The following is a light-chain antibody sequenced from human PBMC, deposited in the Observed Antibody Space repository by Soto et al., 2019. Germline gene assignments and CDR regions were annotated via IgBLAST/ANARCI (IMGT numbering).Light chain of an antibody. CDR1: QSVRNSY. J-gene: IGKJ1*01. CDR3: QQYGSSPPVT. V-gene: IGKV3-20*01. Sequence: VLQQAPGTLSLFPRETARHACRSSQSVRNSYLAWYQQKPGQAPRLLIYGAYTRATGIPVRFSGSGSGTDFTLTISRLEPEDFAVYYCQQYGSSPPVTFGQGTKVDIK. CDR2: GAY.